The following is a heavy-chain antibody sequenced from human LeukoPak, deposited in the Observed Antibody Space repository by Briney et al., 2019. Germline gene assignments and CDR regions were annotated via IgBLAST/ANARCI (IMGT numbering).Heavy chain of an antibody. D-gene: IGHD6-19*01. CDR2: ISGSGGST. Sequence: GGSLRLSCAASGFTFSSYAMSWVRQAPGKGLEWVSAISGSGGSTYYADSVKGRFTISRDNSKNTLYLQMNSLRAEDTAVYYCAKGGGREAVAGRDYFDYWGQGTLVTVSS. V-gene: IGHV3-23*01. CDR1: GFTFSSYA. CDR3: AKGGGREAVAGRDYFDY. J-gene: IGHJ4*02.